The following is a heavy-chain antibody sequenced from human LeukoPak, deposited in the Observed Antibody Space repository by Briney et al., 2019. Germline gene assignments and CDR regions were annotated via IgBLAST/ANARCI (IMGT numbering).Heavy chain of an antibody. CDR2: IYKSGTT. J-gene: IGHJ2*01. Sequence: TSETLSLTCTVPGGSLRSTYWTSIRRPAGWGEEWIGRIYKSGTTNYSPSLMSRVTRSLDTSKNRFSLSLSSVSAADTAVYYCARDRLGATGHGRIDVWGRGTLVTVSS. D-gene: IGHD1-26*01. CDR1: GGSLRSTY. CDR3: ARDRLGATGHGRIDV. V-gene: IGHV4-4*07.